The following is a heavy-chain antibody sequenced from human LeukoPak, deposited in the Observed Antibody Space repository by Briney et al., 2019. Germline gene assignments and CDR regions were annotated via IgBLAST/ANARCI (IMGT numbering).Heavy chain of an antibody. V-gene: IGHV3-23*01. CDR3: AKGAEIDH. CDR2: MTRPAHTT. J-gene: IGHJ4*02. CDR1: EFNFNNFA. Sequence: GGSLRLSCAASEFNFNNFAMSWVRQSPGKGPKWLSAMTRPAHTTYYADSVKGRFIISRDYSKSMVYLQMNSLRVEDTAISCCAKGAEIDHWGQGTLVTVSS.